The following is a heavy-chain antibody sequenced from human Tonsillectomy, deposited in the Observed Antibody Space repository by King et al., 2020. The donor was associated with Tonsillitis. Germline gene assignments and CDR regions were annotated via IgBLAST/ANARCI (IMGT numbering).Heavy chain of an antibody. CDR2: FYYSGST. Sequence: VQLQESGPGLVKPSETLSLTCTVSGGSISSYYWSWIRQPPGKGLEWIGYFYYSGSTNYNPSLKSRVTISVDTSKNQFSLKLSSVTAADTAVYYCARGVNGYYYYYGMDVWGQGTTVTVSS. D-gene: IGHD2-8*01. CDR1: GGSISSYY. J-gene: IGHJ6*02. V-gene: IGHV4-59*01. CDR3: ARGVNGYYYYYGMDV.